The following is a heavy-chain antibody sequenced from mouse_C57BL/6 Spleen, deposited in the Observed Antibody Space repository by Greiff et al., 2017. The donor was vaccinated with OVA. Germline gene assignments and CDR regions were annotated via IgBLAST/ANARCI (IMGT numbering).Heavy chain of an antibody. CDR1: GYTFTDYE. Sequence: QVQLQQSGAELVRPGASVTLSCKASGYTFTDYEMHWVKPTPVHGLEWIGAIDPETGGTAYNQKFKSKAILTADKSSSTAYMELRSLTSEDSAVYYCTRGGDYYAMDYWGQGTSVTVSS. J-gene: IGHJ4*01. V-gene: IGHV1-15*01. CDR2: IDPETGGT. CDR3: TRGGDYYAMDY.